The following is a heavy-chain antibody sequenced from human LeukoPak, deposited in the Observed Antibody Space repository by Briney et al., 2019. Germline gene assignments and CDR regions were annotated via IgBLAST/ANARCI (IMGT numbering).Heavy chain of an antibody. D-gene: IGHD3-22*01. V-gene: IGHV3-49*04. CDR1: GFTFGDYA. J-gene: IGHJ4*02. CDR3: TRGDYYDSSGYYFLFDY. Sequence: GGSLRLSCTASGFTFGDYAISWVRQAPGKGLEWVGFIRSTPYGGTTEYAASVKGRFIISRDDSESIAYLQMNSLKIEDTAVYYCTRGDYYDSSGYYFLFDYWGQGTLVTVSS. CDR2: IRSTPYGGTT.